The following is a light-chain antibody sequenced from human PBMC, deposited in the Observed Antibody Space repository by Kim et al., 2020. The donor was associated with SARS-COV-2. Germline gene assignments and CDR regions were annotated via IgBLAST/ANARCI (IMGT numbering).Light chain of an antibody. V-gene: IGKV2-28*01. CDR2: LGS. Sequence: DIVMTQSPLSLPVTPGEPASISCRSSQSLLHSNGYNYLDWYLQKPGQSPQLLIYLGSNRASGVPDRFSGSGSGTDFTLKISRVEAEDVGVYYCMQALQIRWTFGQGTKVDIK. J-gene: IGKJ1*01. CDR1: QSLLHSNGYNY. CDR3: MQALQIRWT.